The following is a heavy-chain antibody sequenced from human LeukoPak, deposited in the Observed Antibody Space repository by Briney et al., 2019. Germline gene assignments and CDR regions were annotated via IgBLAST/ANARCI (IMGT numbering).Heavy chain of an antibody. Sequence: SETLSLTCTVSGGSISSYYWSWIRQPPGKGLEWIGYIYYSGSTNYNPSLKSRVTISVDTSKNQFSLKLSSVTAADTAVYYCARKGPRMDAFDIWGQGTMVTVSS. CDR3: ARKGPRMDAFDI. J-gene: IGHJ3*02. CDR2: IYYSGST. V-gene: IGHV4-59*01. CDR1: GGSISSYY. D-gene: IGHD2-8*01.